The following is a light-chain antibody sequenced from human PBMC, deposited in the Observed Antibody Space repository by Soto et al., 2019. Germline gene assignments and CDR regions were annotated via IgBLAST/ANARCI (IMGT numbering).Light chain of an antibody. Sequence: QSVLTQPPSVSGTPGQRVIISCSGSRSNIGSNSVNWYQQLPGTAPKLLIYINDQRPSGVPDRFSGSTSGTSVSLAISGLQSEDEADYYCQSYDSSLSVSYVFGTGTKVTVL. V-gene: IGLV1-44*01. CDR3: QSYDSSLSVSYV. J-gene: IGLJ1*01. CDR2: IND. CDR1: RSNIGSNS.